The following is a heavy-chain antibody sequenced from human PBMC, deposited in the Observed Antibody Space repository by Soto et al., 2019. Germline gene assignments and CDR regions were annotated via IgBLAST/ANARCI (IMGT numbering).Heavy chain of an antibody. CDR1: GDSISSDNYY. Sequence: QLQLQESGPGLVKPSETLSLTCTVSGDSISSDNYYCGWIRQPPGKGLEWIGSIYYTGSTYYNPSLTSRVTTSVDTSTRQFSLTLSSVTAADTAVYYCARHPGYAVPTVSATHYFNYWGQGILVTVST. V-gene: IGHV4-39*01. CDR3: ARHPGYAVPTVSATHYFNY. CDR2: IYYTGST. J-gene: IGHJ4*02. D-gene: IGHD3-16*01.